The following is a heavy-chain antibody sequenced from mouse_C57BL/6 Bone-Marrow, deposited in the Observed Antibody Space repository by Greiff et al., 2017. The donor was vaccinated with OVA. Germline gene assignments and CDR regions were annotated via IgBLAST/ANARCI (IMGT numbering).Heavy chain of an antibody. CDR2: ISYDGSN. Sequence: EVHLVESGPGLVKPSQSLSLTCSVTGYSITSGYYWNWIRQFPGNKLEWMGYISYDGSNNYNPSLKNRISITRDTSKNQFFLKLNSVTTEDTATYYCARAGYYRFAYWGQGTLVTVSA. CDR1: GYSITSGYY. D-gene: IGHD2-3*01. CDR3: ARAGYYRFAY. V-gene: IGHV3-6*01. J-gene: IGHJ3*01.